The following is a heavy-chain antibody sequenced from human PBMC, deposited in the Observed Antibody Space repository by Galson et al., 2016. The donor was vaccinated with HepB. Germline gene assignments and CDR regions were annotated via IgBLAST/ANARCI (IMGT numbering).Heavy chain of an antibody. Sequence: SVKVSCKASGGTFSRYAITWVRQAPGQGLEWMGEIIPMFGTPNYAQRFQGRVTIIADESTRTTYMELRSLRSEDTAVYYCARGRRQLGAYNWFDPWGQGTLVTVSS. V-gene: IGHV1-69*13. D-gene: IGHD1-1*01. CDR3: ARGRRQLGAYNWFDP. CDR1: GGTFSRYA. J-gene: IGHJ5*02. CDR2: IIPMFGTP.